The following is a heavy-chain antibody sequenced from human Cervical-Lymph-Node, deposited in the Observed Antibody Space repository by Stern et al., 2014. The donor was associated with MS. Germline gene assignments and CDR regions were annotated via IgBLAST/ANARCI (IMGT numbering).Heavy chain of an antibody. Sequence: VQLVESGAEVTKPGSSVKVSCKASGGTFSKFPSSWVRQAPGQGLEWMGGIFPVFGTPTYAQAFRGSVTITADVSTSTVYMELSSLRSDDTAVYYCALSSETSDRWYSLGYALWGQGTLVTVSS. CDR3: ALSSETSDRWYSLGYAL. CDR2: IFPVFGTP. V-gene: IGHV1-69*01. D-gene: IGHD6-13*01. J-gene: IGHJ4*02. CDR1: GGTFSKFP.